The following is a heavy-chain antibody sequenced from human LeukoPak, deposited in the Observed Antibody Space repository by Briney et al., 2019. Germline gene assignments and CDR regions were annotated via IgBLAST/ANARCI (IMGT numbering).Heavy chain of an antibody. CDR1: GGSIDSYY. J-gene: IGHJ4*02. CDR2: IYYTGST. CDR3: ARKNAAAATAFDY. D-gene: IGHD6-13*01. V-gene: IGHV4-59*01. Sequence: QTSETLSLTCTVSGGSIDSYYWSWIRQPPGKGLEWIGYIYYTGSTEYHPSLKSRVTISLDTSKNQSSLKLSSVTAADTAVYYCARKNAAAATAFDYWGQGTLVTVSS.